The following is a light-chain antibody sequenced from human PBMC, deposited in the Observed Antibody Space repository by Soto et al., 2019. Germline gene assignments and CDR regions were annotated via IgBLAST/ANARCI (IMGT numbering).Light chain of an antibody. CDR3: QQYGSSPFT. CDR2: VTS. J-gene: IGKJ3*01. V-gene: IGKV3-20*01. Sequence: EIVLTQSPGTLSLSPGESATLSCRASQSVSSNYLAWYQQKPGQAPRLLIYVTSSRATGIPDRFSGSGSGTDFTLTISRLEPEDFAVYYCQQYGSSPFTFGPGTKVDIK. CDR1: QSVSSNY.